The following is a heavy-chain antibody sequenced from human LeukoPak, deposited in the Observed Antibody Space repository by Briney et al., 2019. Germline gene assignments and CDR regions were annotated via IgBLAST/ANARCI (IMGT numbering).Heavy chain of an antibody. CDR2: VYHGGSI. CDR1: DYSISSNHY. V-gene: IGHV4-38-2*02. J-gene: IGHJ4*02. Sequence: SKTRSPTSIVSDYSISSNHYWAWVRQPPGKGLEWIGHVYHGGSIYYNPSLKSRVTISLDTSKNQFSLRLSSLTAADTALYYCARTTVTGTRYQFDHWGPGTLVTVSS. CDR3: ARTTVTGTRYQFDH. D-gene: IGHD6-19*01.